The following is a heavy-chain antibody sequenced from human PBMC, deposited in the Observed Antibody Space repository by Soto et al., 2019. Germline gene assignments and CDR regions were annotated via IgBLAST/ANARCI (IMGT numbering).Heavy chain of an antibody. V-gene: IGHV4-31*03. D-gene: IGHD6-13*01. CDR3: AIYSLPPLSSSWQYYFDY. CDR2: IYYSGST. Sequence: QVQLQESGPGLVKPSQTLSLTCTVSGGSISSGGYYWSWIRQHPGKGLEWIGYIYYSGSTYYNPSLKSRVTISVDTSKNQFSLKLSSVTAADTAVYYCAIYSLPPLSSSWQYYFDYWGQGTLVTVSS. J-gene: IGHJ4*02. CDR1: GGSISSGGYY.